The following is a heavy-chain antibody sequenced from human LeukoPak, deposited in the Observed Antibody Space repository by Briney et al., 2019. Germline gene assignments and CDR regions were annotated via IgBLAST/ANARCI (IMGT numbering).Heavy chain of an antibody. V-gene: IGHV3-23*01. CDR3: AQDSGSIGVRYDY. D-gene: IGHD1-26*01. Sequence: GGSLRLSCAASGFTFSSYAMSWARQAPGKGLEWVSAISGGGGSTHYADSVKGRFTISRDNSKNTLYLQMNSLRAEDTAVYYCAQDSGSIGVRYDYWGQGTLVTVPS. CDR2: ISGGGGST. CDR1: GFTFSSYA. J-gene: IGHJ4*02.